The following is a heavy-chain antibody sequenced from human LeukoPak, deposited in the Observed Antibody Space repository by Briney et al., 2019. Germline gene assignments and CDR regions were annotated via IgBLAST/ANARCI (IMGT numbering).Heavy chain of an antibody. CDR2: VYYSGNT. J-gene: IGHJ4*02. D-gene: IGHD6-13*01. Sequence: SESLSLTCSVSGDSISSSRYYWGWIRQPPGKGLVWIGTVYYSGNTYYNPSVKSRVTISVDTSKNQFSLKLISVTAADTAVYYCAAAHYSSTWYYFDYWGQGTLVTVSS. V-gene: IGHV4-39*01. CDR1: GDSISSSRYY. CDR3: AAAHYSSTWYYFDY.